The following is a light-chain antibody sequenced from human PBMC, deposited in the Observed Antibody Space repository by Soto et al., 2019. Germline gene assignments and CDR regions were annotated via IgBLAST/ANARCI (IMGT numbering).Light chain of an antibody. V-gene: IGKV3-20*01. CDR1: QSVSSSY. CDR3: QQYDRSLPIT. CDR2: GAS. J-gene: IGKJ5*01. Sequence: EIVLTQSPGTLSLSPGERATLSCRASQSVSSSYLAWYQQKPGQAPRLLIYGASSRAAGIPDRFSGSGTGTDFPLASSELEPEESAAYYCQQYDRSLPITVGPGTRLEIK.